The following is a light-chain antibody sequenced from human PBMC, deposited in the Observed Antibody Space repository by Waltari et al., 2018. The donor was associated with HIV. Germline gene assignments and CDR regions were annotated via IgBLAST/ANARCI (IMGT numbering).Light chain of an antibody. CDR2: AAS. Sequence: IVMTQSPATLSLSRGERATLSCRASQSVSSTYLSWYQQKPGQAPRFLISAASTRATGIPARFGGSGSGTDFTLTISSLQPEYFAVYYCQQDYNLPWTFGQGTKVEI. V-gene: IGKV3D-7*01. CDR1: QSVSSTY. J-gene: IGKJ1*01. CDR3: QQDYNLPWT.